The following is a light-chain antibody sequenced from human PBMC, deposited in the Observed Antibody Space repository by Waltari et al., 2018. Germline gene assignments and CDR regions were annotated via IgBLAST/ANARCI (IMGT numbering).Light chain of an antibody. V-gene: IGKV3-20*01. J-gene: IGKJ1*01. Sequence: EIVLTQSPGTLSLSPGERATLSCRASQSISKYLAWYQQKPGQAPRLRIYHASSRAAGSPDRFSGRGSGTDFSLSISRLEPEDFAVYYCQHYVSLPVTFGQGTKVEIK. CDR1: QSISKY. CDR2: HAS. CDR3: QHYVSLPVT.